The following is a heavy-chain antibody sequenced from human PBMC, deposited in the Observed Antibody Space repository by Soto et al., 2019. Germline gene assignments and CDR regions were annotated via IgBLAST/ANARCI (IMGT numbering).Heavy chain of an antibody. J-gene: IGHJ6*02. Sequence: GGSLRLSCAASGFTCSSYSMNWVRQAPGKGLEWVSSIGSSSSYIYYADSVKGRFTISRDNAKNSLYLQMNSLRAEDTAVYYCARDIIGGGYYWSVKPSYYYYGMDVWGQGTTVTVSS. CDR3: ARDIIGGGYYWSVKPSYYYYGMDV. CDR2: IGSSSSYI. D-gene: IGHD3-22*01. V-gene: IGHV3-21*01. CDR1: GFTCSSYS.